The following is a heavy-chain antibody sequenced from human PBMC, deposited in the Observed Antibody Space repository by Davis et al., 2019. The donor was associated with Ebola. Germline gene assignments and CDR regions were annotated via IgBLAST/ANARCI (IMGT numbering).Heavy chain of an antibody. CDR2: INAGNGNT. D-gene: IGHD6-19*01. J-gene: IGHJ5*02. CDR3: AVFSSGWYLSS. CDR1: GGTFSSYA. Sequence: ASVQVSCKASGGTFSSYAISWVRQAPGQGLEWMGWINAGNGNTKYSQKFQGRVTITRDTSASTAYMELSSLRSEDTAVYYCAVFSSGWYLSSWGQGTLVTVSS. V-gene: IGHV1-3*01.